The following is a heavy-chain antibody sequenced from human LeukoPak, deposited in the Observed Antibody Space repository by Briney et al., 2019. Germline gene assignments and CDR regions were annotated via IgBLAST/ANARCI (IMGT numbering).Heavy chain of an antibody. Sequence: SETLSLTCIVSGGSISDYYWSWIRQPPGKGLEWIGYIYYSGSTNYNPSLKSRVTMSVDTSKNQFSLKLSSVTAADTAVYYCAREVEVPAAFDYWGQGTLVTVSS. CDR3: AREVEVPAAFDY. D-gene: IGHD2-2*01. V-gene: IGHV4-59*12. CDR1: GGSISDYY. CDR2: IYYSGST. J-gene: IGHJ4*02.